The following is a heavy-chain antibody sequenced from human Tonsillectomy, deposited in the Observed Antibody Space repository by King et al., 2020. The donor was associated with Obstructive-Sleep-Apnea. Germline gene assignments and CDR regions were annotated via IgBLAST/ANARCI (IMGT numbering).Heavy chain of an antibody. Sequence: VQLVESGAEVKKPGESLKISCKGSGYSFTSYWIGWVRQMPGKGLEWMGIIYPGDSDTRYSPSFQGQVTISADKSISTAYLRWSSLKASDTAMYYCARRGRGGSYRRVDFDYWGQGTLVTVSS. V-gene: IGHV5-51*01. J-gene: IGHJ4*02. D-gene: IGHD1-26*01. CDR1: GYSFTSYW. CDR2: IYPGDSDT. CDR3: ARRGRGGSYRRVDFDY.